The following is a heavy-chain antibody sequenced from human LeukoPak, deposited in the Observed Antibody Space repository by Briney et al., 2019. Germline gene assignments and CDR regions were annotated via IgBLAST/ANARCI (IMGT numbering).Heavy chain of an antibody. CDR2: INPNSGAT. CDR3: ARDQNYLDTTTYYGPDY. CDR1: GYSFTGYY. D-gene: IGHD1-1*01. V-gene: IGHV1-2*02. J-gene: IGHJ4*02. Sequence: GASVKVSCKASGYSFTGYYIHWVRQAPGQGLEWMGWINPNSGATNYAQKFQDRVTMTRDTSISTAYMELRRLRSDDTAVYLCARDQNYLDTTTYYGPDYWGQGTLVTVSS.